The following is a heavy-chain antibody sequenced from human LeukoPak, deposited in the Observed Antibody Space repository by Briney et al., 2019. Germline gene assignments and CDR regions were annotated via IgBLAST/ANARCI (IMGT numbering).Heavy chain of an antibody. CDR2: ISSNGGST. J-gene: IGHJ6*02. V-gene: IGHV3-64*01. CDR3: ARDGALSSGWYGRHYYYGMDV. CDR1: GFTFGSYA. D-gene: IGHD6-19*01. Sequence: GGSLRLSCAASGFTFGSYAMHWVRQAPGKGLEYVSAISSNGGSTYYANSVKGRFTISRDNSKNTLYLQMGSLRAEDMAVYYCARDGALSSGWYGRHYYYGMDVWGQGTTVTVSS.